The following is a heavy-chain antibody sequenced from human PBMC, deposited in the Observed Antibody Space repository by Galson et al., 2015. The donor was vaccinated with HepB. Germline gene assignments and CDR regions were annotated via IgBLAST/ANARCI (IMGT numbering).Heavy chain of an antibody. D-gene: IGHD3-9*01. CDR2: ISYDGSKK. CDR1: GFTFSNYG. J-gene: IGHJ6*02. CDR3: AKEGSPSHYNNTMDV. Sequence: SLRLSCAASGFTFSNYGIHWVRQAPGKGLQWVAVISYDGSKKYYADSVKGRFTISRDNSKNTLYLQMNNLRAADAAVYYCAKEGSPSHYNNTMDVWGQGTTVTVSS. V-gene: IGHV3-30*18.